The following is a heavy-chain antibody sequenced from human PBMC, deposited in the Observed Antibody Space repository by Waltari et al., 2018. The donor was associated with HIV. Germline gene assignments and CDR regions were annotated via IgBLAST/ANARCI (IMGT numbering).Heavy chain of an antibody. CDR2: IIPICGTA. CDR1: GGTFSSYA. CDR3: ARSGMDYYDSSGYSNLDY. J-gene: IGHJ4*02. Sequence: QVQLVQSGAEVKKPGSSVKVSCKASGGTFSSYAISWVRQAPGQGLEWMGGIIPICGTANYAQKFQGRVTITADESTSTAYMELSSLRSEDTAVYYCARSGMDYYDSSGYSNLDYWGQGTLVTVSS. D-gene: IGHD3-22*01. V-gene: IGHV1-69*01.